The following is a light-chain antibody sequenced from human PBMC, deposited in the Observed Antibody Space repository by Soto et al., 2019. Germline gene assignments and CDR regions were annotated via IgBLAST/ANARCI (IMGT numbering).Light chain of an antibody. J-gene: IGKJ1*01. Sequence: IQLTQTPLTMNTSVGDRVAIACRASRSIGTWLAWYQQRPGRAPKLLVYGVSSLETGVPSRFSGSGSGTEFTLTFRSLQPDDFATYECQHYAGDGTYGQGTKVDIK. CDR3: QHYAGDGT. CDR1: RSIGTW. CDR2: GVS. V-gene: IGKV1-5*01.